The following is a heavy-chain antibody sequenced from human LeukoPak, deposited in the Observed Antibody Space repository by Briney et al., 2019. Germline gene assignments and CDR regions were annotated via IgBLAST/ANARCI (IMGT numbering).Heavy chain of an antibody. J-gene: IGHJ4*02. CDR1: GFTFTSSA. Sequence: SVKASCKASGFTFTSSAVQWVRQARGQRMEWIGWIVVGSGNTNYAQKFQERVTITRDMSTSTAYMELSSLRSEDTAVYYCAAGYSSGWYVFDCWGQGTLVTVSS. CDR2: IVVGSGNT. D-gene: IGHD6-19*01. V-gene: IGHV1-58*01. CDR3: AAGYSSGWYVFDC.